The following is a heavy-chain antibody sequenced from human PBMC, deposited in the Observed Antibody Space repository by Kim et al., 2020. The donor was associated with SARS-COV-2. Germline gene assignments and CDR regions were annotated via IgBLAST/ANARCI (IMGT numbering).Heavy chain of an antibody. Sequence: GGSLRLSCAASGFTFSSYAMHWVRQAPGKGLEWVAVISYDGSNKYYADSVKGRFTISRDNSKNTLYLQMNSLRAEDTAVYYCARSNYYDSSGYFDYWGQG. CDR2: ISYDGSNK. V-gene: IGHV3-30*04. D-gene: IGHD3-22*01. CDR3: ARSNYYDSSGYFDY. J-gene: IGHJ4*02. CDR1: GFTFSSYA.